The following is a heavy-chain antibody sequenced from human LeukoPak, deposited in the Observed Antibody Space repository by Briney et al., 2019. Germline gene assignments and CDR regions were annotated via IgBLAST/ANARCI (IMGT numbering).Heavy chain of an antibody. CDR2: MNPNSGNT. Sequence: GASVKVSCKASGYTFTSYDINWVRQATGQGLEWMGWMNPNSGNTGYAQKFQGRVTMTRSTSISTAYMELSSLRSEDTAVYYCARGPRITIFGVVTGYYFDYWGQGTLVTVSS. V-gene: IGHV1-8*01. J-gene: IGHJ4*02. CDR3: ARGPRITIFGVVTGYYFDY. CDR1: GYTFTSYD. D-gene: IGHD3-3*01.